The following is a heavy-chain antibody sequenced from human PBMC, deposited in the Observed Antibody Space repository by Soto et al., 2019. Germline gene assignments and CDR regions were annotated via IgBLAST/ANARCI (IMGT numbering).Heavy chain of an antibody. CDR1: GFTFSIYT. Sequence: GSLRLSCAASGFTFSIYTMNWVRQAPGRGLEWVSSIGTSSSYIYYADSVKGRFTISRDNAKNSLFLQMNSLRADDTAVYYCXRDSVRDYLYYYYGMDVWAQGTTVTVSS. J-gene: IGHJ6*02. V-gene: IGHV3-21*01. CDR2: IGTSSSYI. CDR3: XRDSVRDYLYYYYGMDV. D-gene: IGHD4-17*01.